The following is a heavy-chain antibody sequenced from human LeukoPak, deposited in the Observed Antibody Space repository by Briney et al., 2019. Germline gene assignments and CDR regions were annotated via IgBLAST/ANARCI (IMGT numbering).Heavy chain of an antibody. CDR3: ARGSHYYGSGSYYNVDWFDP. CDR2: INPNSGGT. J-gene: IGHJ5*02. Sequence: ASVKVSCKASGYTFTGYYMHWVRQAPGQGLEWMGRINPNSGGTNYAQKFQGRVTMTRGTSISTAYMELSRLRSDDTAVYYCARGSHYYGSGSYYNVDWFDPWGQGTLVTVSS. CDR1: GYTFTGYY. V-gene: IGHV1-2*06. D-gene: IGHD3-10*01.